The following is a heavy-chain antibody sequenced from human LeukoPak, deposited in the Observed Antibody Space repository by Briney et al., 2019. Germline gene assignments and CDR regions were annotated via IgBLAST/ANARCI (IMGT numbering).Heavy chain of an antibody. CDR1: GGTFSSYA. Sequence: GASVKVSCKASGGTFSSYAISWVRQAPGQGLEWMGGIIPIFGTANYAQKFQGRVTITAEESTSTAYMELSSLRSADTAVYCCAGSTVTRLAEYFQQWGRGTLVSVPS. D-gene: IGHD4-17*01. CDR3: AGSTVTRLAEYFQQ. V-gene: IGHV1-69*13. CDR2: IIPIFGTA. J-gene: IGHJ1*01.